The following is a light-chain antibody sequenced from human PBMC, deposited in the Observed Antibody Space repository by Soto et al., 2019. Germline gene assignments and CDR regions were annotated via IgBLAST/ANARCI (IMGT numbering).Light chain of an antibody. CDR2: WAS. Sequence: DIVMAQSPDSLALSLGDRATINCKSSQRVLYSSNNKNYLDWYQQKPGQPPKLLIYWASTRESGVPDRFSGSGSGTDFTLTISSLQAEDVAVYYCQQYYSSPVTFGGGTKVEIK. V-gene: IGKV4-1*01. CDR1: QRVLYSSNNKNY. J-gene: IGKJ4*01. CDR3: QQYYSSPVT.